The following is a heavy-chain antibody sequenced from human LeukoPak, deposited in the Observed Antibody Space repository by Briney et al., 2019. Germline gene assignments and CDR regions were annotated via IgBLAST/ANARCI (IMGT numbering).Heavy chain of an antibody. CDR1: GGSFSGYY. V-gene: IGHV4-34*01. CDR2: INHSGST. Sequence: NPSETLSLTCAVYGGSFSGYYWSWIRQPPGKGLEWIGEINHSGSTNYNPSLKSRVTISVDTSKNRFSLKLSSVTAADTAVYYCARGPTLKYFHHWGQGTLVSVSS. CDR3: ARGPTLKYFHH. J-gene: IGHJ1*01.